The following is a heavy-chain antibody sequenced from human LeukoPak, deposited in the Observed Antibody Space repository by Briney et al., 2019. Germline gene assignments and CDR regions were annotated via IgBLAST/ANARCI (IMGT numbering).Heavy chain of an antibody. J-gene: IGHJ4*02. V-gene: IGHV4-38-2*02. CDR1: GYSISSGYY. CDR2: IYHSGST. Sequence: SETLSLTCTVSGYSISSGYYWGWIRQPPGKGLEWIGSIYHSGSTYYNPSLKSRVTISVDTSKNQFSLKLSSVTAADTAVYYCARRLGYCSGGSCYASPLDYWGQGTLVTVSS. CDR3: ARRLGYCSGGSCYASPLDY. D-gene: IGHD2-15*01.